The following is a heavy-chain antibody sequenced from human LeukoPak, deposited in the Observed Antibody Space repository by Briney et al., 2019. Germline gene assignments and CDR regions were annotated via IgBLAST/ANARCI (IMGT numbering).Heavy chain of an antibody. D-gene: IGHD5-24*01. Sequence: GGSLRLSCAASGFTFDDYGMSWVRQAPGKGLEWVSGINWNGGSTGYADSVKGRFTISRDNAKNSLYLQMNSLRAEDTALYYCARVRNGYSYDAFDIWGQGTMVTVSS. CDR3: ARVRNGYSYDAFDI. J-gene: IGHJ3*02. CDR1: GFTFDDYG. CDR2: INWNGGST. V-gene: IGHV3-20*04.